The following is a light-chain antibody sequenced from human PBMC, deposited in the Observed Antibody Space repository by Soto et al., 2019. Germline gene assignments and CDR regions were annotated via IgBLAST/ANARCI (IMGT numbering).Light chain of an antibody. J-gene: IGLJ3*02. V-gene: IGLV2-14*01. Sequence: QSALTQPASVSGSPGQSITISCTGTSSDVGGYNYVSLYQQHPGKAPKLMIYDVSNRPSGVSNRFSGSKSGNTASLTISGLQAEDEADYYCSSYTSSSTQVFGGGTQLTVL. CDR1: SSDVGGYNY. CDR3: SSYTSSSTQV. CDR2: DVS.